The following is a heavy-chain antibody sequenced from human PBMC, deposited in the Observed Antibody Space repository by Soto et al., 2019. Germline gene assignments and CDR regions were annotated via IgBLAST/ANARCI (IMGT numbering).Heavy chain of an antibody. D-gene: IGHD2-2*01. CDR2: IWYDGSNK. CDR3: ARDEGIVFVPAAKASHWFDP. V-gene: IGHV3-33*01. Sequence: PGESVRHSCAASGFTFRSYGMHWGLQAPDKEREWVAVIWYDGSNKYYADSVKGRFTISRDNSKNTLYLQMNSLRAEDTAVYYCARDEGIVFVPAAKASHWFDPYGQRTLVIGSS. CDR1: GFTFRSYG. J-gene: IGHJ5*02.